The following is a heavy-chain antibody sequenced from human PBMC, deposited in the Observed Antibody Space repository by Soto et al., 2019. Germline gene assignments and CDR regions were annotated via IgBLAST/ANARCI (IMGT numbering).Heavy chain of an antibody. CDR1: VDSVSSNSAG. CDR3: ARGEQYSGRIFDY. V-gene: IGHV6-1*01. Sequence: PSQTLSLPCAITVDSVSSNSAGWGWVTQSPARGLGWLGRTCYRSKWYYEYAGAVRGRITINPDTYKNQYSLQLNSVTPEDTAVYFCARGEQYSGRIFDYWGQGTLVTVSS. CDR2: TCYRSKWYY. D-gene: IGHD1-26*01. J-gene: IGHJ4*01.